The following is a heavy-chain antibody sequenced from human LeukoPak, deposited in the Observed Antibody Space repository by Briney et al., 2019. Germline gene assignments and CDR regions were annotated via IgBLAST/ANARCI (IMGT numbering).Heavy chain of an antibody. J-gene: IGHJ4*02. CDR3: ARDQATWEPTSQEY. Sequence: SETLSLTCTVSGGSISSGSYYWSWIRQPAGKGLEWIGRIYTSGSTNYNPSLKSRVTISVDTSKNQFSLKLSPVTAADTAVYYCARDQATWEPTSQEYWGQGTLVTVSS. CDR1: GGSISSGSYY. D-gene: IGHD1-26*01. V-gene: IGHV4-61*02. CDR2: IYTSGST.